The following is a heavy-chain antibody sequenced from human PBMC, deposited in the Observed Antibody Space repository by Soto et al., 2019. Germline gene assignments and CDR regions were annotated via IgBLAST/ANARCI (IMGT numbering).Heavy chain of an antibody. Sequence: PSETLSLTCAVSGYSISSSNWWGWIRQPPGKGLEWIGYIYYSGTTYYNPSLKSRVTMSVDTSKNQFSLKLTSVTPVDTAVYYCARDPTWGLGLWGQGTLVTVSS. D-gene: IGHD7-27*01. CDR2: IYYSGTT. CDR3: ARDPTWGLGL. CDR1: GYSISSSNW. J-gene: IGHJ4*02. V-gene: IGHV4-28*03.